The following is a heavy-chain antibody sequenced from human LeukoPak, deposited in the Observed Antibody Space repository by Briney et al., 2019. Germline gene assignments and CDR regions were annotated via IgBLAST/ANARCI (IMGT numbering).Heavy chain of an antibody. CDR3: ARGSGSYYIQPFDY. D-gene: IGHD3-10*01. Sequence: SETLSLTCAVSGGSISSGGYSWSWIRQPPGKGLEWIGYIYHSGSTYYNPSLKSRVTISVDRSKNQFSLKLSSVTAADTAVYYCARGSGSYYIQPFDYWGQGTLVTVSS. CDR2: IYHSGST. V-gene: IGHV4-30-2*01. CDR1: GGSISSGGYS. J-gene: IGHJ4*02.